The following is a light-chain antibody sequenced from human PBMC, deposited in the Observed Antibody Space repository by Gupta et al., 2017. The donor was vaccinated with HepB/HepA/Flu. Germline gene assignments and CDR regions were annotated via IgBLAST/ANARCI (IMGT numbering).Light chain of an antibody. CDR3: LQPTTGPPQFT. CDR1: QSVSSY. J-gene: IGKJ4*01. Sequence: EVVLTQSPDTLSLSPGERATLSCRASQSVSSYLDWYQQRPGQSPKRLIYDASNRATGGPERCSGSGAGTDFTLTISGIEPEDFGVYFCLQPTTGPPQFTFGGGTKLEIK. V-gene: IGKV3-11*01. CDR2: DAS.